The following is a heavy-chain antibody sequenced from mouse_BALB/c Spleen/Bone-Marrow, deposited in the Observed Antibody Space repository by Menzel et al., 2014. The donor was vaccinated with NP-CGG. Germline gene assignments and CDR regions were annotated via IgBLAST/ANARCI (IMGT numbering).Heavy chain of an antibody. D-gene: IGHD1-2*01. Sequence: QVQLQQSGVELVRPGTSVKVSCKASGYAFTNYLIEWVKQRPGQGLEWIGVINPGSGGTNYNEKFKGKATLTTDKSSSTAYMQLSSLTSDDCAVYFCARRGYGYGLAYWGQGTLVTVSA. J-gene: IGHJ3*01. CDR3: ARRGYGYGLAY. CDR2: INPGSGGT. CDR1: GYAFTNYL. V-gene: IGHV1-54*01.